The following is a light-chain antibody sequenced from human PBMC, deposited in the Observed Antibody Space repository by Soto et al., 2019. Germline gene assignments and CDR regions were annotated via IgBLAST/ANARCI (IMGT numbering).Light chain of an antibody. J-gene: IGKJ2*01. CDR1: QSIDTY. CDR3: QQSYSAPYT. Sequence: DIQMTQSPSSLSASVGDRVTITCRADQSIDTYLNWYQQRPGRAPQLILYITSTLQNGVPPRFSGSGSGTEFTLTISSLQPEDFATYYCQQSYSAPYTFGQGTKLEIK. V-gene: IGKV1-39*01. CDR2: ITS.